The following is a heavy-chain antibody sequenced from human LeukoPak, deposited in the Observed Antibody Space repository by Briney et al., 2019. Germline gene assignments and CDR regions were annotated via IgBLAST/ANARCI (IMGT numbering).Heavy chain of an antibody. Sequence: ASVKVSCKASGYTFNDYYLHWVRQAPGQGLEWMGWINPNSGGTNYAQKFQGRVTMTRDTSISTAYMELSRLRSDDTAVYYCARGGIQLWFLVDYWGQGTLVTVSS. J-gene: IGHJ4*02. CDR3: ARGGIQLWFLVDY. D-gene: IGHD5-18*01. V-gene: IGHV1-2*02. CDR2: INPNSGGT. CDR1: GYTFNDYY.